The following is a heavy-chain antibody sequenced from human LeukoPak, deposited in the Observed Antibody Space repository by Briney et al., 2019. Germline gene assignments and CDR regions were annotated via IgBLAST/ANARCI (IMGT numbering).Heavy chain of an antibody. Sequence: SETLFLTCTISGGSISSYYWSWIRQPPGKGLEWIGYIYYSGSTNYNPSLKSRVTISVDTSKNQFSLKLSSVTAADTAVYYCARGGEFNYDILFYGMDVWGQGTTVTVSS. D-gene: IGHD3-9*01. CDR3: ARGGEFNYDILFYGMDV. CDR2: IYYSGST. CDR1: GGSISSYY. V-gene: IGHV4-59*01. J-gene: IGHJ6*02.